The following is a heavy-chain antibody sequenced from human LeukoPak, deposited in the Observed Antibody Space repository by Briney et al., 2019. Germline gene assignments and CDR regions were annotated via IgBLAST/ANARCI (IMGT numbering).Heavy chain of an antibody. CDR2: IYSGGST. CDR1: GFTVSSNY. Sequence: GGSLRLSCAAPGFTVSSNYMRWVRQAPGEGLEWVSVIYSGGSTHYADSVKGRFTISRDDSKNTLYLQMSSLRAEDTAVYYCARGYYYDSSSYFTDAFHIWGQGTMVTVSS. V-gene: IGHV3-66*01. D-gene: IGHD3-22*01. J-gene: IGHJ3*02. CDR3: ARGYYYDSSSYFTDAFHI.